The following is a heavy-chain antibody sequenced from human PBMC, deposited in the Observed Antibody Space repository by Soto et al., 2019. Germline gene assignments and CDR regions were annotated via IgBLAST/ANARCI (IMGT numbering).Heavy chain of an antibody. CDR3: ARDPSIMVETRGTYEFYGMAL. J-gene: IGHJ6*02. Sequence: PRGSLRLSCAASGFTFSSYWMSWVRQAPGKGLEWVANIKQDGSEKYYVDSVKGRFTISRDNAENSLYLQMNSLRAEDTAVYYCARDPSIMVETRGTYEFYGMALWGE. CDR1: GFTFSSYW. CDR2: IKQDGSEK. D-gene: IGHD4-17*01. V-gene: IGHV3-7*01.